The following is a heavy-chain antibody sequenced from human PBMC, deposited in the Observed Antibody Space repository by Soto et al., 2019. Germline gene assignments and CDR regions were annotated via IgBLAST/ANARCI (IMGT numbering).Heavy chain of an antibody. Sequence: LVESLKISCKGSGYRFSSYCIAWVRQMPGKGLEWMGIIYPGDSDTIYSPSFQGQVTFSADKSTSTAYLQWSSLKASDTAMYYCARPGSNGAYYYSGMDVWGQGTTVTVSS. V-gene: IGHV5-51*01. J-gene: IGHJ6*02. D-gene: IGHD2-8*01. CDR2: IYPGDSDT. CDR3: ARPGSNGAYYYSGMDV. CDR1: GYRFSSYC.